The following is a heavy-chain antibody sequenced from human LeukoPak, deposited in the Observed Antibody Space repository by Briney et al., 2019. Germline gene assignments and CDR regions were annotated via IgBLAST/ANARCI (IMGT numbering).Heavy chain of an antibody. CDR3: ARVRYDSSGAYFDY. V-gene: IGHV1-2*02. CDR2: INPNSGGT. J-gene: IGHJ4*02. Sequence: ASVKVSCKASGYTFTGYYMHWVRQAPGQGLEWMGWINPNSGGTNYAQKFQGRVTMTRDTSISTAYMELSRLRSDDTAVYYCARVRYDSSGAYFDYWGQGTLVTVSS. CDR1: GYTFTGYY. D-gene: IGHD3-22*01.